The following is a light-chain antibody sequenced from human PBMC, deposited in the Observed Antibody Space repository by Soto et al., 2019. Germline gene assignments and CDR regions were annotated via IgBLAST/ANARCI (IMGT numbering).Light chain of an antibody. CDR3: SLYAGGDNVI. CDR1: SSDLGTYNW. V-gene: IGLV2-8*01. Sequence: QSALTQPPSASGSPGQSVAISCTGTSSDLGTYNWVSWYLQHPGKAPQLLIYDVSTRPSGVSNRFSGSKSGNTASLTISGLQAEDEADYYCSLYAGGDNVIFGGGTQLTVL. J-gene: IGLJ2*01. CDR2: DVS.